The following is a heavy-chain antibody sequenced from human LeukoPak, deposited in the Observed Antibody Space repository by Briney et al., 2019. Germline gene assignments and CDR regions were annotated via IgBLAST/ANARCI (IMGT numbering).Heavy chain of an antibody. D-gene: IGHD6-19*01. CDR1: GFPFSSYS. J-gene: IGHJ4*02. CDR3: AREDSSGWYSMDY. V-gene: IGHV3-21*01. Sequence: GGSLRLSCAASGFPFSSYSMNWVRQAPGKGLEWVSSISSSSSYIYYADSVKGRFTISRDNAKNSLYLQMNSLRVEDTAVYYCAREDSSGWYSMDYWGQGTLVTVSS. CDR2: ISSSSSYI.